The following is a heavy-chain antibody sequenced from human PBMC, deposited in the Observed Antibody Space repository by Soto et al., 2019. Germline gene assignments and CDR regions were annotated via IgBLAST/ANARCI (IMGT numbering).Heavy chain of an antibody. CDR3: ARGFGPRGRSFDF. Sequence: PSETLSLTCTVSGGSISSSSYYWGWIRQPPGKGLEGIGSIYYSGSTYYNPSLKSRVTTSLDTSKNQFSLKLSSVTAADTAVYYCARGFGPRGRSFDFRARGTLATVSS. CDR2: IYYSGST. J-gene: IGHJ4*02. CDR1: GGSISSSSYY. D-gene: IGHD3-16*01. V-gene: IGHV4-39*01.